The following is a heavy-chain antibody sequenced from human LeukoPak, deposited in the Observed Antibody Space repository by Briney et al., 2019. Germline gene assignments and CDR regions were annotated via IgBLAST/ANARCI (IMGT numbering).Heavy chain of an antibody. V-gene: IGHV1-18*01. J-gene: IGHJ3*02. D-gene: IGHD3-16*01. CDR1: GYTFTSYG. CDR3: AGGQLRMITFGGVMGAFDI. CDR2: ISAYNGNT. Sequence: ASVKVSCKASGYTFTSYGISWVRRAPGQGLEWMGWISAYNGNTNYAQKLQGRVTMTTDTSTSTAYMELRSLRSDDTAVYYCAGGQLRMITFGGVMGAFDIWGQGTMVTVSS.